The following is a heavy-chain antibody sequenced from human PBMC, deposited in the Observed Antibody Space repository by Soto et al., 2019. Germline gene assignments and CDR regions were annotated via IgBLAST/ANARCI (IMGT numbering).Heavy chain of an antibody. CDR3: VLGPPDYFDY. Sequence: EVQLLESGGGLVQPGGSLRLSCAASGFTFSSYAMSWVRQAPGKGLEWVSAISGSGGSTYYADSVKGRFTISRDNSKNTLDLQMTSLRAEDTAVYYGVLGPPDYFDYWGQGSLVTVSS. J-gene: IGHJ4*02. V-gene: IGHV3-23*01. CDR1: GFTFSSYA. CDR2: ISGSGGST.